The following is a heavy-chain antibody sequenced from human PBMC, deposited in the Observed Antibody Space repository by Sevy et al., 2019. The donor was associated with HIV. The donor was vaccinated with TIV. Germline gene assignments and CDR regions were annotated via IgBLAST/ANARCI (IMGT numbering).Heavy chain of an antibody. CDR2: ISYDGSNK. Sequence: GGSLRLSCAASGFTFSSYAMHWVRQAPGKGLEWVAVISYDGSNKYYADSVKGRFTISRDNSKNTLYLQMNSLRAEDTAVYYCARGAGSRSDILTGPFDYWGQGTLVTVSS. D-gene: IGHD3-9*01. CDR3: ARGAGSRSDILTGPFDY. CDR1: GFTFSSYA. V-gene: IGHV3-30-3*01. J-gene: IGHJ4*02.